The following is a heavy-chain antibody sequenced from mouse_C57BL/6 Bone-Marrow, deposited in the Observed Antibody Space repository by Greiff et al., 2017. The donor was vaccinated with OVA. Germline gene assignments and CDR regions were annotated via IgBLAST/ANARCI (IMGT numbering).Heavy chain of an antibody. CDR3: ARSTTTVKGPYYFDY. D-gene: IGHD1-1*01. V-gene: IGHV14-2*01. J-gene: IGHJ2*01. CDR1: GFNIKDYY. CDR2: IDPEDGET. Sequence: EVKLQQSGAELAKPGASVKLSCTASGFNIKDYYMHWVKQRTEQGLEWIGRIDPEDGETKYAPKFQGKATITADTSSNTADLQLSSLTSEDTAVYYCARSTTTVKGPYYFDYWGQGTTLTVSS.